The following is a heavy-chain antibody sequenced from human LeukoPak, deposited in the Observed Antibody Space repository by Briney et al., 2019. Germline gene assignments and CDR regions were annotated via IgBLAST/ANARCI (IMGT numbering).Heavy chain of an antibody. J-gene: IGHJ4*02. CDR2: ISGSGGST. CDR1: GFTFSSYA. D-gene: IGHD3-3*01. Sequence: PGGSLRLSCAASGFTFSSYAMSWVRQAPGKGLEWVSAISGSGGSTYYADSVKGRFTISRDNSKNTLYLQMNSLRDEDTAVYYCAKANYDFWSGYLFPFDYWGQGTLVTVSS. V-gene: IGHV3-23*01. CDR3: AKANYDFWSGYLFPFDY.